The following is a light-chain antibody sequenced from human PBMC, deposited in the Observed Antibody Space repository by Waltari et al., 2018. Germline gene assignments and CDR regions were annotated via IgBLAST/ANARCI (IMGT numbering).Light chain of an antibody. J-gene: IGKJ2*01. CDR1: QSISNW. V-gene: IGKV1-5*03. CDR3: QQYNIWPYT. Sequence: DIQMTLSPSTLSASVGDSVTITCRASQSISNWLAWYQQKPGKAPKVLIYKSFTLQSGVPSRFSGSGSETEFSLTISSLQPDDFATYYCQQYNIWPYTFGQGTTLEI. CDR2: KSF.